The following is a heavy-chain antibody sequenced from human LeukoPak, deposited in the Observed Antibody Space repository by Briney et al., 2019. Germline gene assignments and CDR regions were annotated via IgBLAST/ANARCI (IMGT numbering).Heavy chain of an antibody. CDR2: IYPGDSET. D-gene: IGHD2-2*01. Sequence: GESLKISCEGSGYIFTSYWIGWVRRMPGKGLEGMGAIYPGDSETTYSPSFQGQVTISVDKSIRTAYLQWSSLKASDSAIYYCAAASSSTSAGYFQDWGQGTLVTVSS. CDR3: AAASSSTSAGYFQD. J-gene: IGHJ1*01. CDR1: GYIFTSYW. V-gene: IGHV5-51*01.